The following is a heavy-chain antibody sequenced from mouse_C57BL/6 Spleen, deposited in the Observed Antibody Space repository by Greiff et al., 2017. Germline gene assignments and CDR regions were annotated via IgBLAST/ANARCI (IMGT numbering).Heavy chain of an antibody. D-gene: IGHD3-2*02. CDR2: IDPENGDT. V-gene: IGHV14-4*01. CDR1: GFNIKDDY. Sequence: VQLQQSGAELVRPGASVKLSCTASGFNIKDDYMHWVKQRPEQGLEWIGWIDPENGDTEYASKFQGKATITADTSSNTAYLQLSSLTSEDTAVYYCTRTAQVYYFDYWGQGTTRTVSS. CDR3: TRTAQVYYFDY. J-gene: IGHJ2*01.